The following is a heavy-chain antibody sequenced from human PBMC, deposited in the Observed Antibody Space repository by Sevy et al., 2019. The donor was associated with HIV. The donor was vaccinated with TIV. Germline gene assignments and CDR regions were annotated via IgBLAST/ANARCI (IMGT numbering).Heavy chain of an antibody. Sequence: GESLKISCAASGFTFSSYAMHWVRQAPGKGLEWVAVISYDGSNKYYADSVKGRFTISRDNSKNTLYLQMNSLRAEDTAVYYCARRDSPFGELIYIPGEPVYYYYGMDVWGQGTTVTVSS. CDR3: ARRDSPFGELIYIPGEPVYYYYGMDV. CDR2: ISYDGSNK. J-gene: IGHJ6*02. D-gene: IGHD3-10*01. CDR1: GFTFSSYA. V-gene: IGHV3-30-3*01.